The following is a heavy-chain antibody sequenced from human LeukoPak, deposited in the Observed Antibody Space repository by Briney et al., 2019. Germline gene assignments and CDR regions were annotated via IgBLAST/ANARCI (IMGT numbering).Heavy chain of an antibody. J-gene: IGHJ3*01. CDR1: GYSISSGYY. CDR2: IYHTGST. CDR3: ARPGLRGAFDV. Sequence: SETLSLTCTVSGYSISSGYYWGWIRQPPGKGLEWIGYIYHTGSTYHNPSLKSRVTISVDTSKNQFSLSLNSVTAADTAVYYCARPGLRGAFDVWGQGTMVTVSS. D-gene: IGHD3-16*01. V-gene: IGHV4-38-2*02.